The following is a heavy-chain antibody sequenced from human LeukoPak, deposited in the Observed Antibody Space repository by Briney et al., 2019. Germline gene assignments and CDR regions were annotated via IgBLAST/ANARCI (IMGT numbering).Heavy chain of an antibody. D-gene: IGHD6-6*01. CDR3: AREGYSSSYHRYYYYYMDV. Sequence: ASVKVSCKASGYTFTSYYMHWVRQAPGQGLEWMGIINPSGGSTSYAQKFQGRVTMTRDMSTSTAYMELSSLRSEDTAVYYCAREGYSSSYHRYYYYYMDVWGKGTTVTVSS. J-gene: IGHJ6*03. CDR2: INPSGGST. V-gene: IGHV1-46*01. CDR1: GYTFTSYY.